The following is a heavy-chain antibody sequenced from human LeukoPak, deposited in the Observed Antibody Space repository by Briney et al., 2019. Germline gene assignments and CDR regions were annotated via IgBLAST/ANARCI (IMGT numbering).Heavy chain of an antibody. CDR3: ARSSYCSGGSCYPLDYFDY. V-gene: IGHV3-74*01. J-gene: IGHJ4*02. Sequence: GGSLRLSCAASGFTFSSYWMHWVRQAPGKGLVWVSRINSDGSSTSYADSVKGRFTISRDNAKNTLYLQMNSLRAEDTAVYYCARSSYCSGGSCYPLDYFDYWGQGTLVTVSS. CDR2: INSDGSST. D-gene: IGHD2-15*01. CDR1: GFTFSSYW.